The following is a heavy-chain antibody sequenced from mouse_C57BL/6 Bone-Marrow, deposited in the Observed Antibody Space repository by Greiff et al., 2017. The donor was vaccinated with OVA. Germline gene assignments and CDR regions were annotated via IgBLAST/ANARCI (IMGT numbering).Heavy chain of an antibody. D-gene: IGHD1-1*01. CDR3: ARFFITTFMDY. J-gene: IGHJ4*01. Sequence: EVKLVEPGGGLVQPGGSLKLSCAASGFTFSDYYMYWVSQTPEQRLEWVAYISNGGGSTNYPDNVKGRFTITRDNDKNTLYLQMSRLKSEDAAMYYCARFFITTFMDYWGQGTSVTVSS. CDR1: GFTFSDYY. V-gene: IGHV5-12*01. CDR2: ISNGGGST.